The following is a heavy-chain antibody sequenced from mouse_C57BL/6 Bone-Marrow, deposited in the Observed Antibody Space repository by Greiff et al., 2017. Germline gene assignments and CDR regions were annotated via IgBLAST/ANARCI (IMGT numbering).Heavy chain of an antibody. J-gene: IGHJ3*01. CDR1: GYAFSSSW. CDR2: IYPGDGDT. Sequence: QVHVKQSGPELVKPGASVKLSCKASGYAFSSSWMNWVQQRPGKGLEWIGRIYPGDGDTNYNGKFKGKATLTADQSSSTAYMQLSSLTSEDSAVYFCARGGYGSSPLFAYWGQGTLVTVSA. D-gene: IGHD1-1*01. CDR3: ARGGYGSSPLFAY. V-gene: IGHV1-82*01.